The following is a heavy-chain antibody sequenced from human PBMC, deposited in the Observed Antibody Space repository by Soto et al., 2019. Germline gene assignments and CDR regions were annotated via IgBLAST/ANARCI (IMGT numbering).Heavy chain of an antibody. CDR2: IYYSGNT. J-gene: IGHJ4*02. CDR1: GGSISSGYYY. V-gene: IGHV4-30-4*01. CDR3: ARGRGSSSVLRYFDWPGYYFDY. D-gene: IGHD3-9*01. Sequence: PSETLSLTCSVSGGSISSGYYYWSWIRQPPGKGLEWIGNIYYSGNTYYNPSLKSRLIISIDTSKNQFSLKVGSVTAADTAVYYCARGRGSSSVLRYFDWPGYYFDYWGQGTLVTVSS.